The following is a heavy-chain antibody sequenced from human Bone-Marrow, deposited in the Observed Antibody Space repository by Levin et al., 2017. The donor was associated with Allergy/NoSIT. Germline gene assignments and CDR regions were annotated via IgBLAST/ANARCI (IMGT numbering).Heavy chain of an antibody. D-gene: IGHD3-10*01. CDR1: GYTFTGYY. J-gene: IGHJ6*01. V-gene: IGHV1-2*02. CDR2: INPNSGGT. Sequence: ASVKVSCKASGYTFTGYYMHWVRQAPGQGFEWMGWINPNSGGTNYAQKFQGRVTMTRDTSISTAYMELSRLRSDDTAVYYCARDNSVSGSSPPGYYGMDVWGQGTTVTVSS. CDR3: ARDNSVSGSSPPGYYGMDV.